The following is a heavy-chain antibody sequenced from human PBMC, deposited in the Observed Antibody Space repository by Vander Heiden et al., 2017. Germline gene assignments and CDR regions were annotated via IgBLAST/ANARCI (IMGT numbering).Heavy chain of an antibody. Sequence: QLVESGGGLVRPGESLRLSCVGSGFRYNDYSMNWVRQAPGKGLEWVASISSISAYIHYADSVKGRFKISRDNAQNSLFLQMNSLRVEDTAVYYCARELSSTWYHRGYGSWGQGTLVTVSS. D-gene: IGHD6-13*01. V-gene: IGHV3-21*02. CDR2: ISSISAYI. J-gene: IGHJ4*02. CDR1: GFRYNDYS. CDR3: ARELSSTWYHRGYGS.